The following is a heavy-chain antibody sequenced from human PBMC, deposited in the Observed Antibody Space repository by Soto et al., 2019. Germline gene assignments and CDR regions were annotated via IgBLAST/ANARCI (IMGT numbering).Heavy chain of an antibody. D-gene: IGHD6-6*01. CDR3: ARALKSSSSHYYYYYGMDV. CDR2: IIPIFGTA. Sequence: SVKVSFKACGGTFSSYAISWLRQAPGQGLEWMGGIIPIFGTANYAQKFQGRVTITADESTSTAYMELSSLRSEDTAVYYCARALKSSSSHYYYYYGMDVWGQGTTVTVSS. CDR1: GGTFSSYA. V-gene: IGHV1-69*13. J-gene: IGHJ6*02.